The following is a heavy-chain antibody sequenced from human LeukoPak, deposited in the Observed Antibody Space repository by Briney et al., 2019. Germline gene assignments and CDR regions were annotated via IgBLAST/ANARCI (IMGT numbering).Heavy chain of an antibody. CDR1: GFTFSSYS. V-gene: IGHV3-48*01. Sequence: PGGSLRLSCAASGFTFSSYSMNWVRQAPGKGLEWVSYISSSSSTIYYADSVEGRFTISRDNAKNSLYLQMNSLRAEDTAVYYCARDGSGYSYALWGQGTLVTVSS. CDR3: ARDGSGYSYAL. D-gene: IGHD5-18*01. CDR2: ISSSSSTI. J-gene: IGHJ4*02.